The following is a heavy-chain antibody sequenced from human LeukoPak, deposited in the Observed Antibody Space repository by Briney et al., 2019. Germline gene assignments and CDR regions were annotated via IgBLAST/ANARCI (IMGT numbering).Heavy chain of an antibody. D-gene: IGHD2-21*02. V-gene: IGHV1-3*01. CDR1: GYTFTSYA. Sequence: ASVKVSRKASGYTFTSYAMHWVRQAPGQRLEWMGWINAGNGNTKYSQKFQGRVTITRDTSASTAYMELSSLRSEDTAVYYCARDARPCGGDCYQDYWGQGTLVTVSS. CDR2: INAGNGNT. CDR3: ARDARPCGGDCYQDY. J-gene: IGHJ4*02.